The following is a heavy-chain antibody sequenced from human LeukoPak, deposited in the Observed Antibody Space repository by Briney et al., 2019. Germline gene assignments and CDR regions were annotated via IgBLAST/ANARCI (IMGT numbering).Heavy chain of an antibody. CDR1: GASVIGYD. CDR3: ASDSSGYY. J-gene: IGHJ4*02. D-gene: IGHD3-22*01. Sequence: KPSETLSLTCAVYGASVIGYDWSWIRQPPGKGLEYIGEINDSGSSIYNPSLKNRVTISVDTSKKQISVNLTSVTAADTAVYYCASDSSGYYWGQGTLVTVSS. CDR2: INDSGSS. V-gene: IGHV4-34*01.